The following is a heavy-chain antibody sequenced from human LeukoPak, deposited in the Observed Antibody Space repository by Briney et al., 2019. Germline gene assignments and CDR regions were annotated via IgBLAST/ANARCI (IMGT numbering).Heavy chain of an antibody. CDR1: GGSISSYY. J-gene: IGHJ4*02. CDR3: ARTIVVVPAAILYFDY. V-gene: IGHV4-59*01. Sequence: SETLSLTCTVSGGSISSYYWSWIRQPPGKGLEWIGYIYYSGSTNYNPSLKSRVTISVDTSKNQFSLKLGSVTAADTAVYYCARTIVVVPAAILYFDYWGQGTLVTVSS. D-gene: IGHD2-2*01. CDR2: IYYSGST.